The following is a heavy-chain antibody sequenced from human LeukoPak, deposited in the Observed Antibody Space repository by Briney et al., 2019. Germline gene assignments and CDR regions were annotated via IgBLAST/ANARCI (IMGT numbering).Heavy chain of an antibody. Sequence: GGSLRLSCAAFGFTFSSYGMHWVRQAPGKGLEWVSLIYSDDSTYYADSVKGRFTISRDNSKNTVYLQMNSLRDEDTAVYYCARDPPYYYDSSGYYRGGYFDYWGQGTLVTVSS. D-gene: IGHD3-22*01. CDR3: ARDPPYYYDSSGYYRGGYFDY. CDR2: IYSDDST. V-gene: IGHV3-66*01. J-gene: IGHJ4*02. CDR1: GFTFSSYG.